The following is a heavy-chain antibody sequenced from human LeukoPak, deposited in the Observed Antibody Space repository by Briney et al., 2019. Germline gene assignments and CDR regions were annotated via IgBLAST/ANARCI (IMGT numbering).Heavy chain of an antibody. V-gene: IGHV1-46*01. CDR3: ARDTDYDILTGYPQYYFDY. D-gene: IGHD3-9*01. CDR2: INPSGGST. J-gene: IGHJ4*02. Sequence: GASVKVSCKASGYTFTSYYMHWVRHAPGQGLEWMGIINPSGGSTSYAQKFQGRVTMTRDTSTSTVYMELSSLRSEGTAVYYCARDTDYDILTGYPQYYFDYWGQGTLVTVSS. CDR1: GYTFTSYY.